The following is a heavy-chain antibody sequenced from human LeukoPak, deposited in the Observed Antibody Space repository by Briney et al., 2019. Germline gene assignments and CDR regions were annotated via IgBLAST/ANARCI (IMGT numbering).Heavy chain of an antibody. Sequence: GGSLRLSCAASGFTFSSYAMSWVRQAPGKGLEWVSAISGSGGSTCYADSVKGRFTISRDNSKNTLYLQMNSLRAEDMAVYYCAKDGRQWELLYAFDIWGQGTMVTVSS. CDR3: AKDGRQWELLYAFDI. CDR2: ISGSGGST. CDR1: GFTFSSYA. V-gene: IGHV3-23*01. J-gene: IGHJ3*02. D-gene: IGHD1-26*01.